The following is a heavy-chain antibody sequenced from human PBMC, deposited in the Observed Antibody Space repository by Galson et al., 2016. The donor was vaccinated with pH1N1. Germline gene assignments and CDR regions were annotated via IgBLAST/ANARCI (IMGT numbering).Heavy chain of an antibody. J-gene: IGHJ5*01. D-gene: IGHD4-17*01. Sequence: PALVKPPQTLTLTCTFSGFSLSTSGMSATWVRQPPGKALEWLALIDWDANKYYSTSLKTRLTISKDTSKNQVGLRMTNMDPVDTATYFCARFLYGDFVGYLDPWGQGTRVTVSS. CDR3: ARFLYGDFVGYLDP. CDR1: GFSLSTSGMS. V-gene: IGHV2-70*20. CDR2: IDWDANK.